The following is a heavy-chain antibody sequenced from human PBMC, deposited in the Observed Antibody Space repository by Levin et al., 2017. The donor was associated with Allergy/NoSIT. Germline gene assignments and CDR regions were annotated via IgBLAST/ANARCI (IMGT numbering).Heavy chain of an antibody. J-gene: IGHJ4*02. CDR3: ARTGPYSSGHKYYFDS. CDR2: IYYIGST. V-gene: IGHV4-28*01. D-gene: IGHD5-18*01. Sequence: SETLSLTCAVSGYSISSSHWWGWIRQPPGKGLEWIGFIYYIGSTYYNPSLKSRVTMSVDTSKHQFSLRLSSVTAVDTAVYYCARTGPYSSGHKYYFDSWGQGTLVTVSS. CDR1: GYSISSSHW.